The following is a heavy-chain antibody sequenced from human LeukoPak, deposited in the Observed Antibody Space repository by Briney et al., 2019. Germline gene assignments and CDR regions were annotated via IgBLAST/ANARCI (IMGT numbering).Heavy chain of an antibody. CDR3: ARRSRTIYYYGMDV. CDR1: GYTFTSYG. V-gene: IGHV1-18*01. CDR2: ISAYNGNT. J-gene: IGHJ6*02. D-gene: IGHD3-3*01. Sequence: ASVKVSCKASGYTFTSYGISWVRQAPGQGLEWMGWISAYNGNTNYAQKLQGRVTMTTDTSTSTAYTELRSLRSDDTAVYYCARRSRTIYYYGMDVWGQGTTVTVSS.